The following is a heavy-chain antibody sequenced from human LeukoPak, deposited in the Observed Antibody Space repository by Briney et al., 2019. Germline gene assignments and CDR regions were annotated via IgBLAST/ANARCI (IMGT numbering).Heavy chain of an antibody. Sequence: QPGGSLRLSCAASGFTFSSYAMSWVRQAPGKGLEWVSSISPGGGSTYYADSVKGRFTISRDNSKNTLYLQMNSLRAEDTAVYYCAKDSSLMGYGDYDDYFDYWGLGTLVTVSS. CDR2: ISPGGGST. V-gene: IGHV3-23*01. CDR3: AKDSSLMGYGDYDDYFDY. J-gene: IGHJ4*02. CDR1: GFTFSSYA. D-gene: IGHD4-17*01.